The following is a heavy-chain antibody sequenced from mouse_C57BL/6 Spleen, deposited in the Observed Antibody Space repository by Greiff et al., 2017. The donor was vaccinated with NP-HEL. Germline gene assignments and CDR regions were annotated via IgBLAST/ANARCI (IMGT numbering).Heavy chain of an antibody. V-gene: IGHV1-55*01. J-gene: IGHJ1*03. CDR2: IYPGSGST. CDR1: GYTFTSYW. Sequence: QVQLKQSGAELVKPGASVKMSCKASGYTFTSYWITWVKQRPGQGLEWIGDIYPGSGSTNYNEKFKSKATLTVDTSSSTAYMQLSSLTSEDSAVYYCAREGDYYGSSYRYFDVWGTGTTVAVSS. CDR3: AREGDYYGSSYRYFDV. D-gene: IGHD1-1*01.